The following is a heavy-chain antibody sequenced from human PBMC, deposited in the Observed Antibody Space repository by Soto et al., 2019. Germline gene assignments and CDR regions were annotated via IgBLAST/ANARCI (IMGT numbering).Heavy chain of an antibody. J-gene: IGHJ2*01. V-gene: IGHV4-30-4*01. D-gene: IGHD4-17*01. CDR3: VREPTVERNWYFDL. CDR1: GGSVGSGDYY. Sequence: QMQLQESGPGLVEPSQTLSLTCTVSGGSVGSGDYYWTLIRQPPGEGLEWIGFISSSGSTFYNPSLESRVTISLDTSRNQFSLKLTSLTAADTAVYYCVREPTVERNWYFDLWGRGTLVTVSS. CDR2: ISSSGST.